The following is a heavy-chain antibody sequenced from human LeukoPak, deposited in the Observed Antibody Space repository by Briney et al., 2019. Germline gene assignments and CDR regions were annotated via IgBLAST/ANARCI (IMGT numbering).Heavy chain of an antibody. CDR2: IYYSGST. CDR1: GGSISSYY. Sequence: SETLSLTCTVSGGSISSYYWGWIRQPPGRRLECIGYIYYSGSTGYNPSLKSRVTISVDTSKNQFSLKLRSVTAADTAVYYCVREGSGYAGFDYWGQGTLVTVSS. V-gene: IGHV4-59*01. D-gene: IGHD5-12*01. J-gene: IGHJ4*02. CDR3: VREGSGYAGFDY.